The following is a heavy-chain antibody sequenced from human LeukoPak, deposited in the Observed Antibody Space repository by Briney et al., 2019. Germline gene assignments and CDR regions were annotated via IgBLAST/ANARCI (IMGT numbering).Heavy chain of an antibody. J-gene: IGHJ4*02. CDR2: MNPNSGNT. CDR1: GYTFTSYA. CDR3: ARDGDSSSWRSIDY. D-gene: IGHD6-13*01. V-gene: IGHV1-8*01. Sequence: ASVKVSCKASGYTFTSYAINWVRQATGQGLEWMGWMNPNSGNTGYAQKFQGRVTMTRNTSISTAYMELSSLRSEDTAVYYCARDGDSSSWRSIDYWGQGTLVTVSS.